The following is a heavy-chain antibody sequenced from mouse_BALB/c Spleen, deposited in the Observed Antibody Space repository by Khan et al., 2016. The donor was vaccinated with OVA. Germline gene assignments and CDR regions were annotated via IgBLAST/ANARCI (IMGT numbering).Heavy chain of an antibody. CDR1: GISITTGNYR. Sequence: EVKLLESGPGLVKPSQTVSLTCTVTGISITTGNYRWSWIRQFPGNKLEWIGNIYYSGTITYNPYLTSRTTITRDTSKSQFFLEMNSLTAEDTATYFCARDYGSLYWYFDVWGAGTTVTVSS. D-gene: IGHD1-1*01. CDR2: IYYSGTI. V-gene: IGHV3-5*02. CDR3: ARDYGSLYWYFDV. J-gene: IGHJ1*01.